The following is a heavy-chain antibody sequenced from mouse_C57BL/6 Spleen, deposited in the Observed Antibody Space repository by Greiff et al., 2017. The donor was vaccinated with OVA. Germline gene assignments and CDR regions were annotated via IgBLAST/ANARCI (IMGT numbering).Heavy chain of an antibody. CDR2: ISSGSSTI. Sequence: EVQGVESGGGLVKPGGSLKLSCAASGFTFSDYGMHWVRQAPEKGLEWVAYISSGSSTIYYADTVKGRFTISRDNAKNTLFLQMTSLRSEDTAMYYCATDGYYVGYAMDYWGQGTSVTVSS. D-gene: IGHD2-3*01. CDR3: ATDGYYVGYAMDY. CDR1: GFTFSDYG. V-gene: IGHV5-17*01. J-gene: IGHJ4*01.